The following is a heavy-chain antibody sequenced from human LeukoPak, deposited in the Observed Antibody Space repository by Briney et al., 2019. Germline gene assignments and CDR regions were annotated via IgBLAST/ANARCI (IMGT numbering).Heavy chain of an antibody. CDR3: AGDQYSSGWPYFGY. V-gene: IGHV1-69*13. J-gene: IGHJ4*02. D-gene: IGHD6-19*01. CDR1: GGTFSSYA. Sequence: ASVKVSCKASGGTFSSYAISWVRQAPGQGLEWMGGIIPIFGTANYAQKFQGRVTITADESTSTAYMELSSLRSEDTAVYYCAGDQYSSGWPYFGYWGQGTLVTVSS. CDR2: IIPIFGTA.